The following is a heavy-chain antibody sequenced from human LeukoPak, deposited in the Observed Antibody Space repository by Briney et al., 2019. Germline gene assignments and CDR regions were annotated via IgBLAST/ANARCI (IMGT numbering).Heavy chain of an antibody. Sequence: SETLSLTCTVSGDSISRYYWSWIRQPPGGGLEWVGYIYHSGSTNYNPSLKSRVTISVDTSKNQFSLKLSSVTAADTAEYYCAREPYGSGTFDYWGQGTLVTVSA. CDR3: AREPYGSGTFDY. CDR2: IYHSGST. D-gene: IGHD3-10*01. J-gene: IGHJ4*02. CDR1: GDSISRYY. V-gene: IGHV4-59*01.